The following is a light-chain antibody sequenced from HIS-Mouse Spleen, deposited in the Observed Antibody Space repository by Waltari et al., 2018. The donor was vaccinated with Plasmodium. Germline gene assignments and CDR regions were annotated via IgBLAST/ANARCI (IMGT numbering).Light chain of an antibody. CDR2: DDS. V-gene: IGLV3-21*02. CDR1: NIGSTS. CDR3: QVWDSSSDHPV. Sequence: SYVLTQPPSVSVAPGQTARITCGGNNIGSTSVHWYQQKPGQAPVLVVYDDSARPSGIPERFSGSNSGNTATLTISRVEAGDEADYYCQVWDSSSDHPVFGGGTKLTVL. J-gene: IGLJ2*01.